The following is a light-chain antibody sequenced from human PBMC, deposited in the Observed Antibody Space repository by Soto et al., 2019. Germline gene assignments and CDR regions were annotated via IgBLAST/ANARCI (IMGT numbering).Light chain of an antibody. CDR3: QQYGSSPVT. J-gene: IGKJ5*01. CDR2: GAS. V-gene: IGKV3-20*01. CDR1: QSVSSTY. Sequence: EIVLTQSPGTLSLSPGERATLSCRASQSVSSTYLAWYQQKPCQPPMRLIYGASSRVTAIPDRFSGSGSGTDFPLTITRLESEDFAVYYCQQYGSSPVTFGQGTRLDIK.